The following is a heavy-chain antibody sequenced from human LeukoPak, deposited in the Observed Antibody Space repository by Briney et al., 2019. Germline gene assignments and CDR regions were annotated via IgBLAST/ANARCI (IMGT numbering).Heavy chain of an antibody. CDR1: RYG. V-gene: IGHV3-23*01. D-gene: IGHD3-10*01. CDR3: ARSLLSMVRGGSDAFDI. J-gene: IGHJ3*02. CDR2: ISGSGGST. Sequence: GGSLGLSCARRYGMSWVRQAPGKGLEWVSAISGSGGSTYYADSVKGRFTISRDNAKNSLYLQMNSLRAEDTAVYYCARSLLSMVRGGSDAFDIWGQGTMVTVSS.